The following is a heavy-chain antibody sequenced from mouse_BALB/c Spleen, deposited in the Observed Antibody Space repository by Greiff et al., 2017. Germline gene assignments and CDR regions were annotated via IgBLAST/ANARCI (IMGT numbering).Heavy chain of an antibody. V-gene: IGHV14-3*02. Sequence: VQLQHSGAELVKPGASVKLSCTASGFNIKDTYMHWVKQRPEQGLEWIGRIDPANGNTKYDPKFQGKATITADTSSNTAYLQLSSLTSEDTAVYYCARAYDYDYAMDYWGQGTSVTVAA. CDR1: GFNIKDTY. CDR2: IDPANGNT. J-gene: IGHJ4*01. CDR3: ARAYDYDYAMDY. D-gene: IGHD2-4*01.